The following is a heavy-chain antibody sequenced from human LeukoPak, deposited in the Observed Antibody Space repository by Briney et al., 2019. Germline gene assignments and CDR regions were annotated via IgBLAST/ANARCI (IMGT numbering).Heavy chain of an antibody. CDR2: ISSSSSYI. CDR3: ARANKQQLVHDAFDI. V-gene: IGHV3-21*01. CDR1: GFTFSSYS. D-gene: IGHD6-13*01. J-gene: IGHJ3*02. Sequence: GGSLRLSCAASGFTFSSYSMNWVRQAPGKGLEWVSSISSSSSYIYYADSVKGRFTISRDNAKNSLYLQMNSLRAEDTAVYYCARANKQQLVHDAFDIWGQGTMVTVSS.